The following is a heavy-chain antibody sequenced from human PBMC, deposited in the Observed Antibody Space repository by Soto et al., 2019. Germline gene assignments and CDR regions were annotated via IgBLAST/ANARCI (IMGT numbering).Heavy chain of an antibody. CDR2: MHCTGFS. Sequence: PSETLSLTCTFSGGSISSSSYYWGWIRQPPGKGPEWIGYMHCTGFSFSNPSLKSRVAMSVDKSKNEFTLQLTSVTAADTAVYYCASSYGNAWYTYWGQGIQVTVSS. J-gene: IGHJ4*02. D-gene: IGHD6-13*01. V-gene: IGHV4-61*05. CDR1: GGSISSSSYY. CDR3: ASSYGNAWYTY.